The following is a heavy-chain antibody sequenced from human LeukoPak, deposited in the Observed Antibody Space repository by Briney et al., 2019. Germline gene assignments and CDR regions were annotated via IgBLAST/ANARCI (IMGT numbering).Heavy chain of an antibody. CDR3: ARDLASPTASFDI. CDR1: GGSISSYY. CDR2: INHSGST. V-gene: IGHV4-59*12. Sequence: SETLSLTCTVSGGSISSYYWSWIRQPPGKGLEWVGEINHSGSTNYNPSLKSRVTISVDTSKNQFSLKLISVTAADTAVYYCARDLASPTASFDIWGQGTMVTVSS. J-gene: IGHJ3*02.